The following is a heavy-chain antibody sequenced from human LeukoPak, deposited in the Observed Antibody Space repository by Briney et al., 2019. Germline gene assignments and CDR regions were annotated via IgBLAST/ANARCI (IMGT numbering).Heavy chain of an antibody. Sequence: SETLSLTCTVSGGSISSHYWSWIRQPPGKGLEWIAYLLDSVNTKDNPSLNSRLTLSADTSKNQFSLKLSSVTAADTAVYYCAREVYETGTTSWFDPWGQGTLVTVSS. V-gene: IGHV4-59*11. CDR1: GGSISSHY. D-gene: IGHD1-7*01. CDR3: AREVYETGTTSWFDP. J-gene: IGHJ5*02. CDR2: LLDSVNT.